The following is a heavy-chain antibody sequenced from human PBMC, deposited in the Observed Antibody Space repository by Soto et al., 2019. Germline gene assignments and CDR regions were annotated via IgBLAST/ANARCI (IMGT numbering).Heavy chain of an antibody. V-gene: IGHV1-69*01. Sequence: QVQLVQSGAEVKKPGSSVKVSCKASGGTFSSYAISWVRQAPGQGLEWMGGIIPIFGTANYAQKFQGRVTITADESASTAYMELSSLRSEDTAVYYCARVTRPYYYDSSGYYYHYWGQGTLVTVSS. CDR1: GGTFSSYA. J-gene: IGHJ4*02. CDR2: IIPIFGTA. D-gene: IGHD3-22*01. CDR3: ARVTRPYYYDSSGYYYHY.